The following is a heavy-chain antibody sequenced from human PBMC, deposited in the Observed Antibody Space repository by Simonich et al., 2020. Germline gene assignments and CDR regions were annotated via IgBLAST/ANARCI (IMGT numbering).Heavy chain of an antibody. D-gene: IGHD7-27*01. CDR3: ASGWDWGFSHMSDY. Sequence: QVQLVQSGAEVKKPGASVKVSCKASGYTFTGYYMHWVRQAPGQGLGWMGRNNPNSGGTNFAQKFQGRVTMTRDTSISTAYMELSRLRSDDTAVYYCASGWDWGFSHMSDYWGQGTLVTVSS. CDR1: GYTFTGYY. J-gene: IGHJ4*02. V-gene: IGHV1-2*06. CDR2: NNPNSGGT.